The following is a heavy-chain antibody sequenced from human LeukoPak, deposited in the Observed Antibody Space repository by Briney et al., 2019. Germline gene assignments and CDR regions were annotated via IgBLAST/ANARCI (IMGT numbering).Heavy chain of an antibody. CDR3: ARDPPISGRWVFDI. D-gene: IGHD3-9*01. J-gene: IGHJ3*02. CDR1: GYRSTGYY. Sequence: APAKVSCKASGYRSTGYYIHWLRHAPRQGVEWMGWINPDVGETHSTQKFLGRVTMTGNTSITTAYMELRDIRSADTAVYYCARDPPISGRWVFDIWGQGTMVTVSS. V-gene: IGHV1-2*02. CDR2: INPDVGET.